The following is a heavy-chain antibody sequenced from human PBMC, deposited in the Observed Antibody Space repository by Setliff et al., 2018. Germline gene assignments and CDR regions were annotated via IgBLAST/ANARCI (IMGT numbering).Heavy chain of an antibody. D-gene: IGHD3-16*01. CDR1: GFTFSTYW. Sequence: LRLSCAASGFTFSTYWMSWVRQAPGKGLEWVANIKQDGSEKYYVDSVKGRFTISRDNAKNSLYLEMNSLRAEDTAVYYCARGPTLIDSWGQGTLVTVSS. CDR2: IKQDGSEK. J-gene: IGHJ4*02. V-gene: IGHV3-7*01. CDR3: ARGPTLIDS.